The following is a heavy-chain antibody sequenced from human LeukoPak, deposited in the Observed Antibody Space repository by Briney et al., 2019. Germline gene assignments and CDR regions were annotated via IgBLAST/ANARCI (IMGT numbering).Heavy chain of an antibody. CDR1: GYTFTSYA. J-gene: IGHJ4*02. D-gene: IGHD2-15*01. CDR2: INTNTGNP. CDR3: ARAYCSGGSCYFDY. Sequence: ASVKVSCKASGYTFTSYAMNWVRQAPGQGLKWMGWINTNTGNPTYAQGFTGRFVFSLDTSVSTAYLQISSLKAEDTAVYYCARAYCSGGSCYFDYWGQGTLVTVSS. V-gene: IGHV7-4-1*02.